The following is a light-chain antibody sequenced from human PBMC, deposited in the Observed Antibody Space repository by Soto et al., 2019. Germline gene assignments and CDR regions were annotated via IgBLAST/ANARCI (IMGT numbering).Light chain of an antibody. Sequence: EIVMSQSPATLSVSPGERATLSCRASQGVSTKLAWYQQKPGQAPRLLIYDASNRATGIPARFSGSGSGTEFTPTISSLQSEDFAVYYCQQYNNWPRTFGQGTKVDI. CDR1: QGVSTK. J-gene: IGKJ1*01. CDR3: QQYNNWPRT. V-gene: IGKV3D-15*01. CDR2: DAS.